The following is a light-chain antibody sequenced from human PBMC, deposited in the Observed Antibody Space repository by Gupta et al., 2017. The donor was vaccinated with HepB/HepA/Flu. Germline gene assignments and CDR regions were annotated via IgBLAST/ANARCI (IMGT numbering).Light chain of an antibody. Sequence: QPALTQPASVSGSPGQSISISCTGTSSDVGGYNYVYWFKQEPGKAPKLIIYDVSKRPAGVSNRFSGSKSGNSASLTISGRQEEDEADYYCGSFASGFTLVFGGGTKLTVL. CDR3: GSFASGFTLV. CDR2: DVS. V-gene: IGLV2-14*01. J-gene: IGLJ2*01. CDR1: SSDVGGYNY.